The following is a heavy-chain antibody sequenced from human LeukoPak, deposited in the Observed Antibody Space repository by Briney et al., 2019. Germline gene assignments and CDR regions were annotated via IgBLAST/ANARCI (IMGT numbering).Heavy chain of an antibody. CDR2: LTYDGSNI. CDR3: AREPDSSPYYARGGGTFDY. J-gene: IGHJ4*02. Sequence: GGSLRLSCAASGLTFSNYAISWVRQAPGKGLEWVAVLTYDGSNIYYADSVKGRFTISRDNSKNTLFLQMSSLTTEDTAVYYCAREPDSSPYYARGGGTFDYWGQGTLVTVSS. V-gene: IGHV3-30-3*01. D-gene: IGHD3-22*01. CDR1: GLTFSNYA.